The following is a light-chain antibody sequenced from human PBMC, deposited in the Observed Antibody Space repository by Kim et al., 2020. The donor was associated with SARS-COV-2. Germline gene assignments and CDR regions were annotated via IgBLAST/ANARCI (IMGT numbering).Light chain of an antibody. J-gene: IGKJ1*01. CDR1: QTISGSY. Sequence: ERATLSCSASQTISGSYLAWYQQKPGQAPRLLIYAASSRDTDIPVRFSGSGSGTEFTLTISRLEAEDFAVYYCQQYGSSPWTFGQGTKVDSK. CDR2: AAS. V-gene: IGKV3-20*01. CDR3: QQYGSSPWT.